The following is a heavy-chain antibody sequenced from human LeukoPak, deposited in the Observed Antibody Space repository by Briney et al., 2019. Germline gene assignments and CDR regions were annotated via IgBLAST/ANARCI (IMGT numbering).Heavy chain of an antibody. V-gene: IGHV4-34*01. J-gene: IGHJ4*02. CDR3: ARGTVVEEDY. CDR2: INHSGST. D-gene: IGHD4-23*01. CDR1: DYSISSGYY. Sequence: SETLSLTCSVSDYSISSGYYWSWIRQPPGKGLEWIGEINHSGSTNYNPSLKSRVTISVDTSKNQFSLKLSSVTAADTAVYYCARGTVVEEDYWGQGTLVTVSS.